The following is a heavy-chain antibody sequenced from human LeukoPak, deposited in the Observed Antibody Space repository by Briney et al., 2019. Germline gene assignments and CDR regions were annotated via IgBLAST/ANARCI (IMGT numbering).Heavy chain of an antibody. D-gene: IGHD1-7*01. CDR2: IYYSGST. J-gene: IGHJ5*02. Sequence: SETLSLTCTVSGGSISSSSYYWGWIRQPPGKGLEWIGSIYYSGSTYYNPSLKSRVTISVDTSKNQFSLKLSSVTAVDTAVYYCARAKLELPQAKNWFDPWGQGTLVTVSS. CDR1: GGSISSSSYY. CDR3: ARAKLELPQAKNWFDP. V-gene: IGHV4-39*01.